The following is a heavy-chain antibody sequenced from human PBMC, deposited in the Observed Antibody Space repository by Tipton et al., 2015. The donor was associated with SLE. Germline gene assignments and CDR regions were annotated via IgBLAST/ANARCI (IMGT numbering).Heavy chain of an antibody. V-gene: IGHV4-61*02. J-gene: IGHJ4*02. CDR3: ARVGDYYNSGSRVFDH. D-gene: IGHD3-10*01. CDR1: GASVSSGTYY. CDR2: VYNSGST. Sequence: GASVSSGTYYWTWIRQPAGKGLEWIGRVYNSGSTNYNPSLKSRATLSVDTSKNQFSLKLSSVTAADTAVYFCARVGDYYNSGSRVFDHWGQGFLVTVSS.